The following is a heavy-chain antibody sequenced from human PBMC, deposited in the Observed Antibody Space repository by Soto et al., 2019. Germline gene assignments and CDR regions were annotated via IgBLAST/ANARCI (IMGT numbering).Heavy chain of an antibody. D-gene: IGHD4-4*01. J-gene: IGHJ6*02. CDR2: IYYSGST. CDR3: ARDPGSEETVTTYGMDV. CDR1: GGSISSGGYY. Sequence: LSLTCTVSGGSISSGGYYWSWIRQHPGKGLEWIGYIYYSGSTYYNPSLKSRVTISVDTSKNQFSLKLSSVTAADTAVYYCARDPGSEETVTTYGMDVWGQGTTVTVSS. V-gene: IGHV4-31*02.